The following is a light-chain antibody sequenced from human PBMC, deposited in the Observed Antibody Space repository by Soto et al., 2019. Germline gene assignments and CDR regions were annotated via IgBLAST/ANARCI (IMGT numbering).Light chain of an antibody. Sequence: QSVLTQPRSVSGSPGQSVTISCTGTSSDVGGYNYVSWYQQHPGKAPKPMIYDVNKRPSGVPDRFSGSKSGNTASLTISGLQAEGEADYYCNSYVAGSNVFGTGTKVTVL. CDR2: DVN. CDR1: SSDVGGYNY. CDR3: NSYVAGSNV. J-gene: IGLJ1*01. V-gene: IGLV2-11*01.